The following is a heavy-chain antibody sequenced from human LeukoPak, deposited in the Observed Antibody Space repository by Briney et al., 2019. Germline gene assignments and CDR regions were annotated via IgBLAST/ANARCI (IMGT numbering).Heavy chain of an antibody. D-gene: IGHD6-6*01. CDR2: IIPIFGTA. J-gene: IGHJ2*01. CDR1: GGTFSSYA. Sequence: SVKVSCKASGGTFSSYAISWVRQAPGQGLEWMGGIIPIFGTANYAQKFQGRVTITTDESTSTAYMELSSLRSEDTAMYYCASGIAARPDFRYFDLWGRGTLVTVSS. CDR3: ASGIAARPDFRYFDL. V-gene: IGHV1-69*05.